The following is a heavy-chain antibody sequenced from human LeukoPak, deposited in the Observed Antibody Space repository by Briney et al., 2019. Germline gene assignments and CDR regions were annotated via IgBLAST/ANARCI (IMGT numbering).Heavy chain of an antibody. CDR2: MCGTAGCT. D-gene: IGHD3-22*01. CDR1: GFTFYMYA. Sequence: TGGSLRLSCQASGFTFYMYAMSWVRQAPGKGLEWVASMCGTAGCTFYPDSVKGRFTTSRDNSKNVLYLRLNSLTAEDTAIYYCAKDRPNFHENSGHYYRRDGDSWGQGTLVTVSS. CDR3: AKDRPNFHENSGHYYRRDGDS. V-gene: IGHV3-23*01. J-gene: IGHJ5*01.